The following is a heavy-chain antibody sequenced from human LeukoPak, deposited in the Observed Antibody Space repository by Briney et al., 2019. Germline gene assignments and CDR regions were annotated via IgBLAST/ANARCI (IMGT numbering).Heavy chain of an antibody. CDR2: LSPDGSGK. D-gene: IGHD3-3*01. Sequence: PGGSLRLSCAASGFTFSQQYMTWVRQTPGKGLEWVATLSPDGSGKFYVGSVKGRFTISRDNAKNSLYLQMNSLRVEDTAVYFCARQGRSWDYWGQGTLVTVSS. CDR3: ARQGRSWDY. V-gene: IGHV3-7*03. J-gene: IGHJ4*02. CDR1: GFTFSQQY.